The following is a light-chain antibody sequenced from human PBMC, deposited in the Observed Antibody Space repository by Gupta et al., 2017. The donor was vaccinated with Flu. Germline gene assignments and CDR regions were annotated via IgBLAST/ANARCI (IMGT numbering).Light chain of an antibody. CDR2: WAS. V-gene: IGKV4-1*01. Sequence: IVVAQSPDSLAVALGERAPSNCKSSQSVLYLSNNKNSLAWYRQKPGQPPQLLIDWASTRESGVPDIVSGSGSGTDFTLTSSSRQAEDGAFYYCQQKNNTPRTFGQGTKVEIK. J-gene: IGKJ1*01. CDR1: QSVLYLSNNKNS. CDR3: QQKNNTPRT.